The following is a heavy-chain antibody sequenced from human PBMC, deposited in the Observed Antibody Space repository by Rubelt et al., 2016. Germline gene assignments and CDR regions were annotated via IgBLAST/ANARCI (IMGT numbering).Heavy chain of an antibody. CDR3: ARSSRGYNYLHVDY. V-gene: IGHV3-66*01. CDR2: IYSSGST. D-gene: IGHD5-18*01. J-gene: IGHJ4*02. Sequence: EVQLVESGGGLVQPGGSLRLSCAASGFTVSNNYMSWVRQAPGKGLEWISVIYSSGSTYYADSVKGRFTISRDNSKNTLYLHMNSRRAEDTAVYYCARSSRGYNYLHVDYWGQGTLVTVSS. CDR1: GFTVSNNY.